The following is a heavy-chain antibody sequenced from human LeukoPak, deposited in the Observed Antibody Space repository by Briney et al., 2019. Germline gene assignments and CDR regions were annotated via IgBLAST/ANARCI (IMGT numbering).Heavy chain of an antibody. CDR3: ASFEVGA. D-gene: IGHD3-10*01. CDR2: INPNSGGT. CDR1: GYTFTRYY. Sequence: ASVKVSCKASGYTFTRYYVNWVRQAPGQGLEWMGWINPNSGGTNYAQKFQGRVTMTRDTSITTVYMELCRLRSDETAVFYCASFEVGAWGQGTLVTVSS. J-gene: IGHJ5*02. V-gene: IGHV1-2*02.